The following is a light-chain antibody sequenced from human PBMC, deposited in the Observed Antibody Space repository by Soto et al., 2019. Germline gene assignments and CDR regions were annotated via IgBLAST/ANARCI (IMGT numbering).Light chain of an antibody. CDR2: LGS. CDR3: MQALQIPPWT. V-gene: IGKV2-28*01. J-gene: IGKJ1*01. CDR1: QSLLDSDGYNY. Sequence: DIVMTQSPLSLPVTPGEPASISCRSSQSLLDSDGYNYLDWYLQKPGQSPQLLIYLGSNRASGVPDRFSGSGSGTDCTLKISRVEAEDVGVYYGMQALQIPPWTFGQGTKVEIK.